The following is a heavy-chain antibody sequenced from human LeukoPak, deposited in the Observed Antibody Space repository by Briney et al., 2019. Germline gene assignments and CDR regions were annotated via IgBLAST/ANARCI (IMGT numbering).Heavy chain of an antibody. J-gene: IGHJ4*02. D-gene: IGHD3-22*01. CDR3: ARSNNYYASSGYYAKTRRDFDY. CDR2: INPSGGST. V-gene: IGHV1-46*01. CDR1: GYTFTSYY. Sequence: ASVKVSCKTSGYTFTSYYMHWVRQAPGQGLEWMGIINPSGGSTSYVQKFQGRVTMTRATSTSTVYMELSSLRSEDTAVYYCARSNNYYASSGYYAKTRRDFDYWGQGTLVAVSS.